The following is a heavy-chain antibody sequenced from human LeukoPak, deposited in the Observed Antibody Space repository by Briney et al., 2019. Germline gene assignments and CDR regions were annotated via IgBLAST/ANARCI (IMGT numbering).Heavy chain of an antibody. CDR2: ITGGGGST. CDR1: GFTFSSYG. J-gene: IGHJ6*03. D-gene: IGHD1-1*01. CDR3: ARDTPSDLTTVDRFPMDV. V-gene: IGHV3-23*01. Sequence: PGGSLRLSCAASGFTFSSYGMSWVRQAPGKGLEWVSAITGGGGSTYYADSVKGRFTISRDNSKNTLYLPMNSLRAEDTAVYYCARDTPSDLTTVDRFPMDVWGKGTTVTVSS.